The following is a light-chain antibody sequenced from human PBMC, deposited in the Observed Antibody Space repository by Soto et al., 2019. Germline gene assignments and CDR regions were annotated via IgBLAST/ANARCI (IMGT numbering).Light chain of an antibody. CDR1: QSVSSSY. Sequence: TQSPGTLSLSPGERATLSCRASQSVSSSYLAWYQQKPGKAPKLLIYAASSLQSGVPSRFSGSGSGTDFTLTISSLQPEDFATYYCQQSYSTSITFGQGTRLEIK. CDR3: QQSYSTSIT. V-gene: IGKV1-39*01. J-gene: IGKJ5*01. CDR2: AAS.